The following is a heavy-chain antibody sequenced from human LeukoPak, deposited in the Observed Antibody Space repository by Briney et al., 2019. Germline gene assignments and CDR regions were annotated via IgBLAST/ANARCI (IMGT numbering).Heavy chain of an antibody. D-gene: IGHD3-22*01. V-gene: IGHV4-31*03. CDR2: IYYSGST. CDR1: GGSISSGGYY. Sequence: SQTLSLACTVSGGSISSGGYYGSWIRQHPGKGLEWIGYIYYSGSTYYNPSLKSRVTISVDTSKNQFSLKLSSVTAADTAVYYCARDSSGYYWRAFDVWGQGTMVTVSS. CDR3: ARDSSGYYWRAFDV. J-gene: IGHJ3*01.